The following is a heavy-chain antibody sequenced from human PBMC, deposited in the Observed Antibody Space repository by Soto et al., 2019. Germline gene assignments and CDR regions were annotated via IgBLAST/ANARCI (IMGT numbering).Heavy chain of an antibody. CDR1: GYSFTSYW. D-gene: IGHD1-26*01. CDR2: IYPADSDT. J-gene: IGHJ4*02. CDR3: ARANSGSYQPFDY. Sequence: GESLKISCKGSGYSFTSYWIGWVRQMPGKGLECMGIIYPADSDTRYSPSFQGQVTSSADKSSSTAYLQWSSLKASDTAMYYCARANSGSYQPFDYWGQRTLVTVSS. V-gene: IGHV5-51*01.